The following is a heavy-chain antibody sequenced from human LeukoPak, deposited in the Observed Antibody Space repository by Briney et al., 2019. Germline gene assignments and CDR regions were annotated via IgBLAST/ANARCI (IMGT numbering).Heavy chain of an antibody. Sequence: GGSLRLSCAASGFTFSTYWMSWVRQAPGKGLEWVANIKKDGSEKYYVDSVKGRFTISRDNAKNSLYLQMNSLRGEDTAMYYCARDAGSGSLFDYWGQGTLVTVSS. J-gene: IGHJ4*02. CDR1: GFTFSTYW. V-gene: IGHV3-7*05. CDR3: ARDAGSGSLFDY. CDR2: IKKDGSEK. D-gene: IGHD3-10*01.